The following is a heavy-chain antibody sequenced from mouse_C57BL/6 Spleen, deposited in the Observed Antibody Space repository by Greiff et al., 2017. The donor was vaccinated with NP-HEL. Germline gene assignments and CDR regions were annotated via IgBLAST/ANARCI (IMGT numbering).Heavy chain of an antibody. D-gene: IGHD2-1*01. CDR1: GFSLSTFGMG. V-gene: IGHV8-8*01. J-gene: IGHJ4*01. CDR3: APIYYGNYDYAMDY. CDR2: IWWDDDK. Sequence: QVTLKVCGPGILQPSQTLSLTCSFSGFSLSTFGMGVGWIRQPSGKGLEWLAHIWWDDDKYYNPALKSRLTISKDTSKNQVFLKIANVDTADTATYYCAPIYYGNYDYAMDYWGQGTSVTVSS.